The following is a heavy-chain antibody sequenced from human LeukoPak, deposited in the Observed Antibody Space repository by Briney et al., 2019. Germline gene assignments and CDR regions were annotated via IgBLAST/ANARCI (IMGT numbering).Heavy chain of an antibody. J-gene: IGHJ6*03. V-gene: IGHV3-30*18. CDR3: AKDRCSNGVGCYYYYMDV. CDR1: GFTFSSYG. D-gene: IGHD2-8*01. Sequence: GGSLRLSCAASGFTFSSYGMHWVRQAPGKGLEWVAVISYDGSNKYYADSVKGRFTISRDNSKNTLYLQMNSLRAEDTAVYYCAKDRCSNGVGCYYYYMDVWGKGTTVTISS. CDR2: ISYDGSNK.